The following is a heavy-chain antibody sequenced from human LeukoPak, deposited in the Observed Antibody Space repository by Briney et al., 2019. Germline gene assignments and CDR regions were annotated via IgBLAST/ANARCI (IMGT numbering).Heavy chain of an antibody. CDR3: ARGGFALAVPFDY. CDR1: GLTFSVCY. J-gene: IGHJ4*02. CDR2: MSGRGYPI. D-gene: IGHD3-3*02. V-gene: IGHV3-11*01. Sequence: GGSLRLSCAPAGLTFSVCYMAWVRQAPGEGLECILYMSGRGYPIYYADSVRGRFTISRDNTKSSLYLQMTSLRAEDTAVYFCARGGFALAVPFDYWGQGSPVIVSS.